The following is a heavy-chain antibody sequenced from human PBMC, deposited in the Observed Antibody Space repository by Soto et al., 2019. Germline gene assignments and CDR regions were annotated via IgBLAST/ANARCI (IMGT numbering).Heavy chain of an antibody. CDR2: IHPGGQTI. Sequence: EVQLVESGGGWVQPGGSLRLSCAASGFTFSSSEMYWVRQAPGKGLEWISYIHPGGQTIFYAESVKGRFTISRDNAKNSVYLQMNSLRAEDTAVYYCARRGSRWVQGTMVTVSS. CDR1: GFTFSSSE. D-gene: IGHD2-15*01. V-gene: IGHV3-48*03. J-gene: IGHJ3*01. CDR3: ARRGSR.